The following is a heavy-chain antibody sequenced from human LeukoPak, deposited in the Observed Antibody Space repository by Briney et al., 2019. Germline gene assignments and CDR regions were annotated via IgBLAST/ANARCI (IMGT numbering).Heavy chain of an antibody. D-gene: IGHD4-23*01. CDR2: ISSSSDYI. Sequence: GGSLRLSCAASGFTFNNYIMNWVRQAPGKGLEWVSSISSSSDYIYYADSVKGRFTISRDNAKNSLYLQMNSLRAEDMAVYYCARCGGGNPRWFDPWGQGTLVTVSS. CDR1: GFTFNNYI. CDR3: ARCGGGNPRWFDP. V-gene: IGHV3-21*01. J-gene: IGHJ5*02.